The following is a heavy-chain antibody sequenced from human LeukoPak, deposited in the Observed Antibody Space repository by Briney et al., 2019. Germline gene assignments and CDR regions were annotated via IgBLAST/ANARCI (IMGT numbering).Heavy chain of an antibody. J-gene: IGHJ5*02. Sequence: ASVKVSCKASGYTFTSYYMHGVRQAPGQGLEWMGLINPSGGTTRYAQKFQGRVTMTRDLSTSTDYMELSSLRSDATAVYFCARDNSVGDYAWWFDPWGQGTLVTVSS. CDR2: INPSGGTT. V-gene: IGHV1-46*01. D-gene: IGHD1-26*01. CDR1: GYTFTSYY. CDR3: ARDNSVGDYAWWFDP.